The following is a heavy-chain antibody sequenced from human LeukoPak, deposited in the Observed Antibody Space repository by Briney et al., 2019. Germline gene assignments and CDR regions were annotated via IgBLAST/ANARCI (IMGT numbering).Heavy chain of an antibody. D-gene: IGHD2-2*01. V-gene: IGHV3-33*01. J-gene: IGHJ4*02. CDR1: GFTFSSYG. Sequence: PGGSLRLSCVASGFTFSSYGMHWVRQAPGKGLEWVAVIWYDGSNKYYADSVKGRFTISRDNSKNTLYLQMNSLRAEDTAVYYCARGVSSGYCSSTSCRWTTVTTQNNFDYWGQGTLVTVSS. CDR3: ARGVSSGYCSSTSCRWTTVTTQNNFDY. CDR2: IWYDGSNK.